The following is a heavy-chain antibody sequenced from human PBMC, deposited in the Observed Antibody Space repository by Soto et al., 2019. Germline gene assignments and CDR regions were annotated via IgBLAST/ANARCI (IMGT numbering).Heavy chain of an antibody. CDR3: ARRGSGSYYDY. J-gene: IGHJ4*02. D-gene: IGHD1-26*01. V-gene: IGHV3-23*01. Sequence: EVQLLESGGGLVQPGGSVRLSCVASGFTFSSYAMRWVRQAPVKGLEWVSAISGSGGSTYYADSVKGRFTISRDNSKNTLYLQRHSLRAEDTAVYYCARRGSGSYYDYWGQGTLVTVSS. CDR2: ISGSGGST. CDR1: GFTFSSYA.